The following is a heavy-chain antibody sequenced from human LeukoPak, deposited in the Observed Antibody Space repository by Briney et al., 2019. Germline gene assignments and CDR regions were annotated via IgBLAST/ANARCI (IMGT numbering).Heavy chain of an antibody. D-gene: IGHD3-10*01. V-gene: IGHV3-21*01. CDR2: ISDSGGIT. J-gene: IGHJ3*02. Sequence: PGRSLRLSCAASGFTFSSYGMHWVRQAPGKGLEWVSGISDSGGITYYADSVKGRFTISRDNAKNSLYLQMNSLRAEDTAVYYCARDNRGSGGYAFDIWGQGTMVTVSS. CDR3: ARDNRGSGGYAFDI. CDR1: GFTFSSYG.